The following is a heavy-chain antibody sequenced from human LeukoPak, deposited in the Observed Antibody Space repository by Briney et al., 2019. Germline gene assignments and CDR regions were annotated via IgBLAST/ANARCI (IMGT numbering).Heavy chain of an antibody. CDR1: GFTVSSKY. Sequence: PGGSLRLSCAASGFTVSSKYMSWGRQAPGKGLEWVSVFYTNVDTHYADSVKGRFTISKDDSKNTLYLQMNSLRAEDTAVYYCGRGVTWEVTAPDFWGQGALVTVSS. D-gene: IGHD1-14*01. V-gene: IGHV3-66*01. J-gene: IGHJ4*02. CDR2: FYTNVDT. CDR3: GRGVTWEVTAPDF.